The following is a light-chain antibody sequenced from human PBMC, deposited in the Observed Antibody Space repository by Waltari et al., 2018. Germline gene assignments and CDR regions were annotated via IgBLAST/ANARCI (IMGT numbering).Light chain of an antibody. J-gene: IGLJ2*01. Sequence: QLVLTQSPSASAPLRASVKLTGTLSSGHSSYAIAWHLQQPEKGPRSLMKVNSDGSHKKGDGIPDRFSGSSSGTERYLTIARLQAEDEADYYCQTWGTGIQVFGGGTKLTVL. CDR3: QTWGTGIQV. CDR2: VNSDGSH. V-gene: IGLV4-69*01. CDR1: SGHSSYA.